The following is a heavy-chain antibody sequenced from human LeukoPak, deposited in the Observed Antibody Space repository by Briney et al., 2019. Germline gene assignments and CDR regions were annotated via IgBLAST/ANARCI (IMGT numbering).Heavy chain of an antibody. CDR1: GGSISSYY. V-gene: IGHV4-59*01. CDR3: ARTGYSSGWLGDFDY. J-gene: IGHJ4*02. CDR2: IYYSGST. D-gene: IGHD6-19*01. Sequence: PSETLSLTCTVSGGSISSYYWSWIRQPPGKGLEWIGYIYYSGSTNYNPSLKSRVTISVDTSKNQFSLKLSSVTAADTAVYYCARTGYSSGWLGDFDYWGQGTLVTVSS.